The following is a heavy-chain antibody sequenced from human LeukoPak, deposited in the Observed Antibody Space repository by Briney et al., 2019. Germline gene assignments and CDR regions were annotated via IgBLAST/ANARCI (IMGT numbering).Heavy chain of an antibody. D-gene: IGHD3-22*01. CDR1: GFTFSSYG. CDR3: AKDLSYYDSSGPFDY. V-gene: IGHV3-30*18. J-gene: IGHJ4*02. Sequence: GRSLRLSCAASGFTFSSYGMRWVRQAPGKGLEWVSVISYDGSNKYYADSVKGRFTISRDNSKNTLYLQMNSLRAEDTAVYYCAKDLSYYDSSGPFDYWGQGTLVTVSS. CDR2: ISYDGSNK.